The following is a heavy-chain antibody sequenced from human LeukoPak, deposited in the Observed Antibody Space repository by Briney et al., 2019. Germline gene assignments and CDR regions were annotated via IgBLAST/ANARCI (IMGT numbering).Heavy chain of an antibody. CDR1: GFTFSSYG. Sequence: PGGSLRLSCAASGFTFSSYGMHWVRQAPGKGLEWVAFIRYDGSNKYYADSVKGRFTISRDNSKNTLYLQMNSLRAEDTAVYYCARDRVRGVINNWFDPWGQGTLVTVSS. V-gene: IGHV3-30*02. D-gene: IGHD3-10*01. CDR2: IRYDGSNK. J-gene: IGHJ5*02. CDR3: ARDRVRGVINNWFDP.